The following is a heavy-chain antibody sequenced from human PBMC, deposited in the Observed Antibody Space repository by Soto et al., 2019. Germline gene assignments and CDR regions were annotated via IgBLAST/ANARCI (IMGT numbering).Heavy chain of an antibody. CDR2: IYYSGST. CDR1: GGSISSSSYY. D-gene: IGHD3-3*01. Sequence: SQTLSLTCTVSGGSISSSSYYWGWIRQPPGQGLEWIGSIYYSGSTYYNPSLKSRVTISVDTSKNQFALKLSSVNAADTAVYYCATCRPPPNYDFWSGYYNLDYWGQGTLVTVSS. CDR3: ATCRPPPNYDFWSGYYNLDY. J-gene: IGHJ4*02. V-gene: IGHV4-39*01.